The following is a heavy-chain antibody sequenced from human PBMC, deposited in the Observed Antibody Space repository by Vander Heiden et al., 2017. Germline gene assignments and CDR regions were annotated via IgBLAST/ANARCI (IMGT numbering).Heavy chain of an antibody. CDR1: GFAFSSYG. V-gene: IGHV3-30*18. CDR3: AKDRVGPFDY. Sequence: QVQLVESGGGVVQPGRSLRLSCAASGFAFSSYGMHWVRQAPGKGLEWVAVISYDGSNKDYADSVKGRFTISRDNSKNTLYLQMNSLRAEDTAVYYCAKDRVGPFDYWGQGTLVTVSS. D-gene: IGHD2-15*01. J-gene: IGHJ4*02. CDR2: ISYDGSNK.